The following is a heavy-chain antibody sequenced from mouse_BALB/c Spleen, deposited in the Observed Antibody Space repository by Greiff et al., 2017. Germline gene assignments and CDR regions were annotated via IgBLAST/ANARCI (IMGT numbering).Heavy chain of an antibody. D-gene: IGHD1-1*01. J-gene: IGHJ4*01. Sequence: EVQGVESGGGLVKPGGSLKLSCAASGFTFSSYAMSWVRQSPEKRLEWVAEISSGGSYTYYPDTVTGRFTISRDNAKNTLYLEMSSLRSEDTAMYYCARDDYGSKDAMDYWGQGTSVTVSS. CDR1: GFTFSSYA. V-gene: IGHV5-9-4*01. CDR3: ARDDYGSKDAMDY. CDR2: ISSGGSYT.